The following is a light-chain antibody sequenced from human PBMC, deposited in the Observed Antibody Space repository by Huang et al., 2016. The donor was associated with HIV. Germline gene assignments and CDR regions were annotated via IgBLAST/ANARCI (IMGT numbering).Light chain of an antibody. Sequence: DIVMTQSPLSLPVTPGEPASISCRSSQSLVHDNGYSYLDWYLLKPGQSPQVLIYMASVRAPGIPDRFSGGGSGTNFTLGINRVDAEDVGTYYCMQSLQSLTFGGGTRLEIK. J-gene: IGKJ4*01. CDR3: MQSLQSLT. V-gene: IGKV2-28*01. CDR1: QSLVHDNGYSY. CDR2: MAS.